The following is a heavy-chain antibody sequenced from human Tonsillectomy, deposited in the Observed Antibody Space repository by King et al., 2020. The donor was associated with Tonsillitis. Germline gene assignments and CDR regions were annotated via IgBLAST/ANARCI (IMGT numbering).Heavy chain of an antibody. D-gene: IGHD1-14*01. V-gene: IGHV3-74*01. CDR1: GFTFSIYW. J-gene: IGHJ4*02. Sequence: VQPVESGGGLVQPWGSLRLSCAASGFTFSIYWMHWVRQAPGKGLVWGSPFYSDGSSTSYADSVKGRLTIPRDNAKNTLYLQMNSLRAEDTAVYYCARGTGGLDYWGQGTLVTVSS. CDR3: ARGTGGLDY. CDR2: FYSDGSST.